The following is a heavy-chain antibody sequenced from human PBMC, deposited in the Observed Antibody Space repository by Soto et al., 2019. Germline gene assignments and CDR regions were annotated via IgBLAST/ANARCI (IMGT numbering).Heavy chain of an antibody. J-gene: IGHJ5*02. D-gene: IGHD1-26*01. CDR1: VGSISIYY. CDR2: IYYSGST. CDR3: ARSLYSGSYPNWFDP. Sequence: PSETLSLTCIFSVGSISIYYWSWIRQPPGKGLDYIGYIYYSGSTNYNPSLKSRVTISVDTSKKQFSLNLSSVTAADTAVYYCARSLYSGSYPNWFDPWGQGTMVTVSS. V-gene: IGHV4-59*01.